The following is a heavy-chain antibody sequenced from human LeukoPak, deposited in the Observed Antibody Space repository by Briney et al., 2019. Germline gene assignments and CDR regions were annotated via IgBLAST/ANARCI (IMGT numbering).Heavy chain of an antibody. J-gene: IGHJ4*02. CDR3: ARGPRTTVAGINY. CDR1: GGSFSGYY. CDR2: INHSGST. V-gene: IGHV4-34*01. Sequence: PSETLSLTCAVYGGSFSGYYWSWIRQPPGKGLEWIGEINHSGSTNYNPSLKSRVTISVDTSKNQFSLKLSSVTAADTAVYYCARGPRTTVAGINYWGQGTLVTVSS. D-gene: IGHD4-23*01.